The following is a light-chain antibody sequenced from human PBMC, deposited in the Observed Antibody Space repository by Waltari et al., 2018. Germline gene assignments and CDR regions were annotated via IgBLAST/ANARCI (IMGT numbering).Light chain of an antibody. J-gene: IGKJ3*01. CDR2: DAS. CDR1: QGIGSA. Sequence: IQLTQSPSSLAASIRDRVAITCRASQGIGSALAWYQQKPGKPPRLLIYDASSLEGGVPSRFSGSGSGTDFTLSISSLQPEDFATYSCQHLNSYPFTFGPGTTV. V-gene: IGKV1-13*02. CDR3: QHLNSYPFT.